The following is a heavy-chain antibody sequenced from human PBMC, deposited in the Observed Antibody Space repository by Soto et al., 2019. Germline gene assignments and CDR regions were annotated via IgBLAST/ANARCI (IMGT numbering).Heavy chain of an antibody. CDR2: IYPGDSDT. CDR3: ARRKPSRIVVVPAAHNWFDP. Sequence: HGESLKISCRGSGYSFTSYWIGWVRQMPGKGLEWMGIIYPGDSDTRYSPSFQGQVTISADKSISTAYLQWSSLKASDTAMYYCARRKPSRIVVVPAAHNWFDPWGQGTLVTVSS. CDR1: GYSFTSYW. D-gene: IGHD2-2*01. J-gene: IGHJ5*02. V-gene: IGHV5-51*01.